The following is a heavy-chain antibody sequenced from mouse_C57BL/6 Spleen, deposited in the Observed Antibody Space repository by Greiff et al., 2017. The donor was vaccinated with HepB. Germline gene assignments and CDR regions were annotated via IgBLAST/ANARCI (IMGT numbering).Heavy chain of an antibody. CDR2: IDPSDSYT. V-gene: IGHV1-50*01. J-gene: IGHJ3*01. CDR3: ARKGQLRLRFAY. D-gene: IGHD3-2*02. CDR1: GYTFTSYW. Sequence: QVQLQQPGAELVKPGASVKLSCKASGYTFTSYWMQWVKQRPGQGLEWIGEIDPSDSYTNYNQKFKGKATLTVDTSSSTAYMQLSSPTSEDSAVYYCARKGQLRLRFAYWGQGTLVTVSA.